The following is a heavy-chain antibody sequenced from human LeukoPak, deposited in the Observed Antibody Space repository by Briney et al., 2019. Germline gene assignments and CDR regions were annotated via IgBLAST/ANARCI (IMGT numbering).Heavy chain of an antibody. J-gene: IGHJ5*02. V-gene: IGHV1-8*01. CDR1: GYTFTSYD. CDR3: ARAFGVVTPFDP. Sequence: ASVKVSCKASGYTFTSYDINWVRQATGQGLEWMGWMNPNSGNTGYAQKFQGRVTITADESTSTAYMELSSLRSEDTAVYYCARAFGVVTPFDPWGQGTLVTVSS. CDR2: MNPNSGNT. D-gene: IGHD3-3*01.